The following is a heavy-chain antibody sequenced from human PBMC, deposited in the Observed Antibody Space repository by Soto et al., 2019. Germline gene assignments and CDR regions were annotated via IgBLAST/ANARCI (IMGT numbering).Heavy chain of an antibody. CDR1: GFTFSSYE. J-gene: IGHJ4*02. CDR3: ARDLVPTAVSGAFDY. V-gene: IGHV3-23*01. Sequence: GGSLRLSCAASGFTFSSYEMNWVRQAPGKGLEWVSGISSSGGSTYYADSVKGRFTISRDNSKNTLSLQMNSLRAEDTAIYYCARDLVPTAVSGAFDYWGQGTLVTVSS. CDR2: ISSSGGST. D-gene: IGHD2-2*01.